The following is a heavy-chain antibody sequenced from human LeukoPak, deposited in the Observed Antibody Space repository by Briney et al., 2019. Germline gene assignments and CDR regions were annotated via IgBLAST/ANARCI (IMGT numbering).Heavy chain of an antibody. V-gene: IGHV3-30*04. CDR3: ARVLMPYDILTGSFDY. Sequence: GRSLRLSCAASGFTFSSYAMHWVRQAPGKGLEWVAVISYDGSNKYYADSVKGRFTISRDNSKNTLYLHMNSLRAEDTAVYYCARVLMPYDILTGSFDYWGQGTLVTVSS. D-gene: IGHD3-9*01. CDR2: ISYDGSNK. CDR1: GFTFSSYA. J-gene: IGHJ4*02.